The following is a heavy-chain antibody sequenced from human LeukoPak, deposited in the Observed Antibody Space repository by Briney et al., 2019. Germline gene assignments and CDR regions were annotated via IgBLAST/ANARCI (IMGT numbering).Heavy chain of an antibody. D-gene: IGHD3-22*01. CDR2: ISGSDGYT. Sequence: PGGSLRLSCAASGFTFSSYWMSWVRQAPGKGLEWVSGISGSDGYTYYADSVKGRFTISRDNSKNTLSLQMNSLRAEDTAVYYCAKEGDYHNSIVPNYWGQGTLVTVSS. V-gene: IGHV3-23*01. CDR3: AKEGDYHNSIVPNY. CDR1: GFTFSSYW. J-gene: IGHJ4*02.